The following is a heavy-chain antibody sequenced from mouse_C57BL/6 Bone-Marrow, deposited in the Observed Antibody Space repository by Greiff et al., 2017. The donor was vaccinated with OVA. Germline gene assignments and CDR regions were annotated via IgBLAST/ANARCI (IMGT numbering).Heavy chain of an antibody. V-gene: IGHV1-4*01. D-gene: IGHD2-4*01. CDR1: GYTFTSYT. J-gene: IGHJ2*01. CDR2: INPSSGYT. Sequence: QVHVKQSGAELARPGASVKMSCKASGYTFTSYTMHWVKQRPGQGLEWIGYINPSSGYTKYNQKFKDKATLTADKSSSTAYMQLSSLTSEDSAVYYCARPDYDLYWGQGTTLTVSS. CDR3: ARPDYDLY.